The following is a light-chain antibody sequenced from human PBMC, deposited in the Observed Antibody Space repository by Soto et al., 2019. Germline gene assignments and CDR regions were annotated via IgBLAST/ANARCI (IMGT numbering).Light chain of an antibody. CDR2: DVS. V-gene: IGLV2-14*03. CDR3: SSYTTRSTYV. Sequence: QSVLTQPASVSGSPGQSLTISCTGTSRDIGFYNYVSWYQQYPGNAPKLIIFDVSNRPSGVSGRFSGSKSGNTASLTISGLLPEDGADYYCSSYTTRSTYVFGSGTEVTVL. J-gene: IGLJ1*01. CDR1: SRDIGFYNY.